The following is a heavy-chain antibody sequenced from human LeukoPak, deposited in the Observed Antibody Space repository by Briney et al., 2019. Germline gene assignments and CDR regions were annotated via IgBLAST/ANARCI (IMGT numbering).Heavy chain of an antibody. V-gene: IGHV4-34*01. CDR2: ISHNEGT. CDR1: GVSVNDYY. D-gene: IGHD2-8*01. J-gene: IGHJ4*02. Sequence: SETLSLTCAVYGVSVNDYYWRWVRQTPGKRLEWIGEISHNEGTSYNPSLKSRVTISVDTSQHHLSLRLTSLTAADTALYYCARILCGHNSALCYNHWGLGTLVTVSS. CDR3: ARILCGHNSALCYNH.